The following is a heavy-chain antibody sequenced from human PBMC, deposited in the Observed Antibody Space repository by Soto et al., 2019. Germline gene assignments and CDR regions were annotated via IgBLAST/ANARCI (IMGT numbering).Heavy chain of an antibody. V-gene: IGHV3-66*01. J-gene: IGHJ6*04. D-gene: IGHD2-15*01. Sequence: GGSLRLSCAASGFTVSSKYMSWVRQAPGKGLEWVSLIQSGGPTYYADSVKGRFTISRDTSENTLHLQMDSLRAKDTAVYYCARDDGLCAGGRCYGLPLDVWGKGTTVTVSS. CDR3: ARDDGLCAGGRCYGLPLDV. CDR1: GFTVSSKY. CDR2: IQSGGPT.